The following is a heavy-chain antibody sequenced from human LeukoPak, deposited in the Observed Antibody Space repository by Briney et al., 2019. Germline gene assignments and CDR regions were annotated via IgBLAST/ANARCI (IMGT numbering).Heavy chain of an antibody. Sequence: GGSLRLSCAASGFTFSDYYMSWIRQAPGKGLEWVSSISSGGSYMYYADSLKGRFTISRDNAKNSLYLQMNSLRAEDTAVYYCARVGAKGGWYFDLWGRGTLVTVSS. V-gene: IGHV3-11*04. D-gene: IGHD3-10*01. CDR1: GFTFSDYY. CDR2: ISSGGSYM. J-gene: IGHJ2*01. CDR3: ARVGAKGGWYFDL.